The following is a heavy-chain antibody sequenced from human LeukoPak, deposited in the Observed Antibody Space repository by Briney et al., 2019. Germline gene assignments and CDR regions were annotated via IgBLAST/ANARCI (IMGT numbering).Heavy chain of an antibody. V-gene: IGHV3-30-3*01. D-gene: IGHD3-22*01. J-gene: IGHJ1*01. Sequence: AGGSLRLSCAASGFTFSSYAMSWVRQAPGKGLEWVAVISYDGSNKYYADSVKGRFTISRDNSKNTLYLQMNSLRAEDTAVYYCARDLGESDYYDNSGYYYVTPQHWGQGTLVTVSS. CDR3: ARDLGESDYYDNSGYYYVTPQH. CDR2: ISYDGSNK. CDR1: GFTFSSYA.